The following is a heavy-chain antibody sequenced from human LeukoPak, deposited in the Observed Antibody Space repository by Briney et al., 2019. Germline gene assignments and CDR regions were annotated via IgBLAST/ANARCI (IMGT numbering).Heavy chain of an antibody. J-gene: IGHJ4*02. CDR3: ASRYYDSSGYYSDY. Sequence: SETLSLTCAVYGGSFSGYYWSWIRQPPGKGLEWIGEINHSGSTNYNPSLKSRVPISVDTSKNQFSLKLSSVTAADTAVYYCASRYYDSSGYYSDYWSQGTLVTVSS. CDR1: GGSFSGYY. V-gene: IGHV4-34*01. D-gene: IGHD3-22*01. CDR2: INHSGST.